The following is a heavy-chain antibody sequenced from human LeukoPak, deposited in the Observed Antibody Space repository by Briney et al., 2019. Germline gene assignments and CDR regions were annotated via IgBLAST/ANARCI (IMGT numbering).Heavy chain of an antibody. CDR3: ARHYSSAWSSGH. CDR1: GDSLSSSSYY. V-gene: IGHV4-39*01. D-gene: IGHD6-19*01. J-gene: IGHJ4*02. Sequence: SETLSLTCTVPGDSLSSSSYYWGWIRQPPGKGMEWIASIYYSGNTYYNPSLKSRVAKSVDTSKNQFSLKLSSVTAADTAVYFCARHYSSAWSSGHWGRGTLVAVSS. CDR2: IYYSGNT.